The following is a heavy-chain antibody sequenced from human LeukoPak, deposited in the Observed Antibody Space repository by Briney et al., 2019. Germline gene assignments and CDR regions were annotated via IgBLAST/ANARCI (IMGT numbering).Heavy chain of an antibody. CDR2: IYSGDST. CDR1: GFTVSSDY. V-gene: IGHV3-53*05. Sequence: GGSLRLSCAASGFTVSSDYMSWVRQAPGKGLAWVSVIYSGDSTYYADSVKGPFTISRDKSKNTVYLQMTSQRFEDTAMYYCARNWFDPWGQGTLVTVSS. J-gene: IGHJ5*02. CDR3: ARNWFDP.